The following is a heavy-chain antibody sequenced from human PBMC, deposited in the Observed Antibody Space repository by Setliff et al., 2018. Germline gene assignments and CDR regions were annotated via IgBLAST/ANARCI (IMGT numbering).Heavy chain of an antibody. V-gene: IGHV1-46*01. D-gene: IGHD6-13*01. CDR1: GYTFRQSI. Sequence: ASVKVSCKASGYTFRQSIVSWVRQAPGQGLDWMGTINTGGGSASIVDQFRGRVTMTRDTSTSTIYLELTSLRSDDTAVYYCARGGVAAAGKKGVFEHWGQGTLVTVSS. J-gene: IGHJ4*02. CDR2: INTGGGSA. CDR3: ARGGVAAAGKKGVFEH.